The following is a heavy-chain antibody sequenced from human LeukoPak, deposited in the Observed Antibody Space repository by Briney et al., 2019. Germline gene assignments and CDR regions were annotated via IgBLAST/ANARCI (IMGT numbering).Heavy chain of an antibody. CDR2: IYYTGST. Sequence: SETLSLTCTVSGGSVSSGSYYWSWIRQPPGKGLEWIGYIYYTGSTNYNPSLKSRVTISVDTSENQFSLKLSSVTAADTAVYYCARVVEATGTVGHFDYWGQGTLVTVSS. J-gene: IGHJ4*02. V-gene: IGHV4-61*01. CDR3: ARVVEATGTVGHFDY. D-gene: IGHD6-13*01. CDR1: GGSVSSGSYY.